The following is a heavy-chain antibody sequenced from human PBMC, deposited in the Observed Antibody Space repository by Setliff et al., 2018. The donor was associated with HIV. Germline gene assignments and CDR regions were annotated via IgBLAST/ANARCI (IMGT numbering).Heavy chain of an antibody. D-gene: IGHD3-22*01. CDR2: IITIFGTA. CDR3: ARKGGSSGYYSLIGDAFDI. V-gene: IGHV1-69*05. J-gene: IGHJ3*02. CDR1: GGTFSSYA. Sequence: SVKVSCKASGGTFSSYAISWVRQAPGQGLEWMGGIITIFGTANYAQKFQGRVTITTDESTSTAYMELSSLRSEDTAVYYCARKGGSSGYYSLIGDAFDIWGQGTMVTVSS.